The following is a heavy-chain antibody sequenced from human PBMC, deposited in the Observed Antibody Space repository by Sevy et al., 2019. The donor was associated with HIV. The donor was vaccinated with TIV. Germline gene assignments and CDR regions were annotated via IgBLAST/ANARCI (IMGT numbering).Heavy chain of an antibody. Sequence: ASVKVSCKVSGYTLTELSMHWVRQAPGKGLEWMGGLDPEDGETIYAQKFQGRVTMTEDKSTDTAYMELSSLRSEDTAVYYCATMEYFYDSSAYLSGDYWGQGTLVTVSS. CDR3: ATMEYFYDSSAYLSGDY. V-gene: IGHV1-24*01. J-gene: IGHJ4*02. CDR2: LDPEDGET. D-gene: IGHD3-22*01. CDR1: GYTLTELS.